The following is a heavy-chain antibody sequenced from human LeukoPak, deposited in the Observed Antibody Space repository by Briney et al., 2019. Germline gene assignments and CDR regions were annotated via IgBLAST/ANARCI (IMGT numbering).Heavy chain of an antibody. CDR1: GYTFTSYG. Sequence: ASVKVSCKASGYTFTSYGISWVRQAPGQGLEWMGWISAYNGNTNYAQKLQGRVTMTTDTSTSTAYMELRSLRSDDTAVYYCARATYYDFWSGYHRDYYYYYMDVWGKGTTVTVSS. D-gene: IGHD3-3*01. CDR2: ISAYNGNT. J-gene: IGHJ6*03. CDR3: ARATYYDFWSGYHRDYYYYYMDV. V-gene: IGHV1-18*01.